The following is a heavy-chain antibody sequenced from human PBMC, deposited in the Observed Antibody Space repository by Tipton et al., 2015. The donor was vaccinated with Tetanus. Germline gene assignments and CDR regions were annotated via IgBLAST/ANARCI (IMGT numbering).Heavy chain of an antibody. CDR2: ISSSSSYI. Sequence: SLRLSCAASGFTFSDYSMNWVRQAPGKGLEWVSSISSSSSYIYYADSVKGRFTISRDNAKNSLYLQMNSLRAEDTAVYYCAKDRELPYYYYGMDVWGQGTTVTVSS. V-gene: IGHV3-21*01. J-gene: IGHJ6*02. CDR3: AKDRELPYYYYGMDV. D-gene: IGHD1-26*01. CDR1: GFTFSDYS.